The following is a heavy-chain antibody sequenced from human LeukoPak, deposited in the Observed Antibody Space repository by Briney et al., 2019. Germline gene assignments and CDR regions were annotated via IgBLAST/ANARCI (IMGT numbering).Heavy chain of an antibody. CDR1: GGSLNDYL. V-gene: IGHV4-34*01. CDR2: VGHSGTI. CDR3: ARELISSRAAFDT. Sequence: TSETLSLTCAVYGGSLNDYLWSWIRQPPGQGLEWIGEVGHSGTINYNPSLKSRVTISVDTSKNQFSLKLTSVTAADTAVYYCARELISSRAAFDTWGQGTVVTVSS. J-gene: IGHJ3*02. D-gene: IGHD3-10*01.